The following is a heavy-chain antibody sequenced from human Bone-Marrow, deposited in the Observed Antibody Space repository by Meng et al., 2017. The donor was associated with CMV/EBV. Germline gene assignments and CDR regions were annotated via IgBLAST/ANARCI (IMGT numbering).Heavy chain of an antibody. V-gene: IGHV4-39*07. CDR1: VGSISSSSYY. J-gene: IGHJ5*02. CDR2: IYYSGST. D-gene: IGHD6-13*01. CDR3: GRSSSMNWFDP. Sequence: CTGSVGSISSSSYYGGWIRQPPGKGLEWIGSIYYSGSTYYNPSLKSRVTISVETSKNQCSLKLSSVTAADTAVYYCGRSSSMNWFDPWGQETLVTVSS.